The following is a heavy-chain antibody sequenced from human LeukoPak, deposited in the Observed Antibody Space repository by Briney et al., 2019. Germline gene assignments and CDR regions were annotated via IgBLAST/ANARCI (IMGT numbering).Heavy chain of an antibody. Sequence: SETLSLTSSVSSASITYYHWSRSPPSAGKGLEWSGRSYSSGSSIHNPSLKSRPTMSVDTSKTHFYLKLSSMTAEKTAVYYAAMGEIWGYYYYSMDVWAK. CDR1: SASITYYH. D-gene: IGHD2-15*01. J-gene: IGHJ6*03. CDR3: AMGEIWGYYYYSMDV. CDR2: SYSSGSS. V-gene: IGHV4-4*07.